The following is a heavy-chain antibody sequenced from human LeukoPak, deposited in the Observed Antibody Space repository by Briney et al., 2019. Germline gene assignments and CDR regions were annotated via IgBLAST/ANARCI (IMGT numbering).Heavy chain of an antibody. V-gene: IGHV3-7*01. CDR3: ARAPRXIPYYYDSSGYYYMDV. D-gene: IGHD3-22*01. CDR1: GFTFSSYW. Sequence: GGSLRLSCAASGFTFSSYWMSWVRQAPGKGLEWVANIKQDGSEKYYVDSVKGRFTISRDNAKNSLYLQMNSLRAEDTAVYYCARAPRXIPYYYDSSGYYYMDVWGKGTTVTVSS. CDR2: IKQDGSEK. J-gene: IGHJ6*03.